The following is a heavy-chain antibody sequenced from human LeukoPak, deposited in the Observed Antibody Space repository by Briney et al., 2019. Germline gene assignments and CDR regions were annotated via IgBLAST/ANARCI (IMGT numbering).Heavy chain of an antibody. Sequence: SETLSLTCTVSGGSISSYYWSWIRQPPGKGLEWIGYIYYGGSTNYNPSLKSRVTISVDTSKNQFSLRLSSVTAADTAVYYCARVVDLVNYGYYFDYWGQGTLVTVSS. V-gene: IGHV4-59*01. CDR3: ARVVDLVNYGYYFDY. CDR1: GGSISSYY. CDR2: IYYGGST. D-gene: IGHD4-11*01. J-gene: IGHJ4*02.